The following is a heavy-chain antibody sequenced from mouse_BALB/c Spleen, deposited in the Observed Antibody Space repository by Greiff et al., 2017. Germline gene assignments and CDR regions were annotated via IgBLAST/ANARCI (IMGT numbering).Heavy chain of an antibody. CDR3: ARREGIYDGYLYYAMDY. V-gene: IGHV8-12*01. CDR2: IYWDDDK. Sequence: QVQLKECGPGILQPSQTLSLTCSFSGFSLSTSGMGVSWIRQPSGKGLEWLAHIYWDDDKRYNPSLKSRLTISKDTSRNQVFLKITSVDTADTATYYCARREGIYDGYLYYAMDYWGQGTSVTVSS. J-gene: IGHJ4*01. D-gene: IGHD2-3*01. CDR1: GFSLSTSGMG.